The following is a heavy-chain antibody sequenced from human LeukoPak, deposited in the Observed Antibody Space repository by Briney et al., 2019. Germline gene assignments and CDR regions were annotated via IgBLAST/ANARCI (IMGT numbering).Heavy chain of an antibody. Sequence: GGSLRLSCAASGFTFSDHYMSWIRQAPGKGLEWVSYISQGSSYTYYADSVEGRFTISRDNAKNSLYLQMNSLRAEDTAVYYCARGHYGLDVWGQGTTVTVSS. J-gene: IGHJ6*02. CDR2: ISQGSSYT. CDR1: GFTFSDHY. V-gene: IGHV3-11*06. CDR3: ARGHYGLDV.